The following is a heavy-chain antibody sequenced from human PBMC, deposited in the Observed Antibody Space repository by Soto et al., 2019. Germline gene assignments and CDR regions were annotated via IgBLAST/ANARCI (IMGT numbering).Heavy chain of an antibody. CDR1: GYTFTSYA. CDR2: VNAGNGNT. CDR3: ARAPYGSGNYYPLHFDY. Sequence: QVQLVQSGAEEKKPGASVKVSCKASGYTFTSYAIDWVRQAPGQGLEWMGWVNAGNGNTRYSQKFQGRVTITRDTSASTAYMELSSLRYEDTAVYYCARAPYGSGNYYPLHFDYWGQGTLVTVSS. D-gene: IGHD3-10*01. J-gene: IGHJ4*02. V-gene: IGHV1-3*05.